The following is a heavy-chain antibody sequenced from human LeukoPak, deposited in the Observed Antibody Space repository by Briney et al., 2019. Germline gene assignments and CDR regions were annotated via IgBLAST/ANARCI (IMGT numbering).Heavy chain of an antibody. CDR3: AKATHITGTIDY. Sequence: GGSLRLSCAASVFTFSSYAMSWVRRAPGKGLEGVSAISGSGGSKYYADTVKGRFTISRDNSKNTLYLQMNSLRAEDTAVYYCAKATHITGTIDYWGQGTLVTVSS. CDR2: ISGSGGSK. J-gene: IGHJ4*02. CDR1: VFTFSSYA. D-gene: IGHD1-7*01. V-gene: IGHV3-23*01.